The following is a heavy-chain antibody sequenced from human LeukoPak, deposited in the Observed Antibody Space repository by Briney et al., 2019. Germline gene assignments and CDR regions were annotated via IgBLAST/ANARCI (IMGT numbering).Heavy chain of an antibody. Sequence: PGGSLRLSCAASGFTFDDYGMSWVRQAPGKGLEWVSGINWNGGSTGYADSVKGRFTISRDNAKNSLYLQMNSLRAEDTALYYCAKDTTVRTYYYYYMDAWGKGTTVTVSS. D-gene: IGHD1-1*01. J-gene: IGHJ6*03. CDR2: INWNGGST. CDR3: AKDTTVRTYYYYYMDA. V-gene: IGHV3-20*04. CDR1: GFTFDDYG.